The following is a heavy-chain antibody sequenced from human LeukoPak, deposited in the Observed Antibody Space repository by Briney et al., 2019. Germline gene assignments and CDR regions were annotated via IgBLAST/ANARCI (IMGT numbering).Heavy chain of an antibody. D-gene: IGHD1-26*01. J-gene: IGHJ3*02. CDR3: ARGRPLVGATQNAFDI. CDR1: GGSISSSNW. V-gene: IGHV4-4*02. Sequence: SGTLSLTCAVSGGSISSSNWWSWVRQPPGKGLEWIGEIYHSGSTNYNPSLKSRVTISVDKSKNQFSLKLSSVTAADTAVYYCARGRPLVGATQNAFDIWGQGTMVTVSS. CDR2: IYHSGST.